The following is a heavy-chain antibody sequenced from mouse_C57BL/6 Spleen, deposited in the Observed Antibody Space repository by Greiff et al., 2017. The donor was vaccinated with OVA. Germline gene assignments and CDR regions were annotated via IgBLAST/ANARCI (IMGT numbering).Heavy chain of an antibody. CDR1: GFNIKDDY. Sequence: EVHLVESGAELVRPGASVKLSCTASGFNIKDDYMHWVKQRPEQGLEWIGWIDPENGDTEYASKFQGKATITADTSSNTAYLQLSSLTSEDTAVYYCTRSLRFDCWGQGTLVTVSA. CDR3: TRSLRFDC. V-gene: IGHV14-4*01. J-gene: IGHJ3*01. CDR2: IDPENGDT.